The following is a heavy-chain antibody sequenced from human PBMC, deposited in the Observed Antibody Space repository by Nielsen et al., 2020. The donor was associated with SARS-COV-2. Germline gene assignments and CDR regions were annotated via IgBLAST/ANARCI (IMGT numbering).Heavy chain of an antibody. D-gene: IGHD3-16*02. CDR3: TTNAYYDYVWGSYRYENFDY. V-gene: IGHV3-15*01. J-gene: IGHJ4*02. CDR2: IKSKTDGGTT. CDR1: GFTFSNAW. Sequence: GESLKISCAASGFTFSNAWMSWVRQASGKGLEWVGRIKSKTDGGTTDYAAPVKGRFTISRDDSKNTLYLQMNSLKTEDTAVYYCTTNAYYDYVWGSYRYENFDYWGQGTLVTVSS.